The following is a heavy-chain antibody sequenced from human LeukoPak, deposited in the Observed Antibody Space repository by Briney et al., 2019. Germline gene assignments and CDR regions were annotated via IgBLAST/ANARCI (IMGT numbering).Heavy chain of an antibody. CDR1: GGSISSYY. D-gene: IGHD3-3*01. CDR2: VYYTGST. CDR3: ARGSQRIAVFGVVTDY. V-gene: IGHV4-59*01. Sequence: SETLSLTCTVSGGSISSYYWSWIRQPPGKGLEWIGYVYYTGSTNYNPSLKSRVTISVDTSKNHFSLELSSVTAADTAVYYCARGSQRIAVFGVVTDYWGQGTLVTVSS. J-gene: IGHJ4*02.